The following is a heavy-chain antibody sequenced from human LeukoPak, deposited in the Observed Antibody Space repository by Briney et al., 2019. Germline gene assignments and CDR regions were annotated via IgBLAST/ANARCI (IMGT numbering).Heavy chain of an antibody. V-gene: IGHV4-59*01. CDR2: IYYSGST. CDR3: ARPRSSYYDFWSGYDAFDI. CDR1: GGSINNYY. J-gene: IGHJ3*02. D-gene: IGHD3-3*01. Sequence: SETLSLTCTVSGGSINNYYWSWIRQPPGRGLEWIGYIYYSGSTNYNPSLKSRVTISVDTSKNQFSLKLSSVTAADTAVYYCARPRSSYYDFWSGYDAFDIWGQGTMVTVSS.